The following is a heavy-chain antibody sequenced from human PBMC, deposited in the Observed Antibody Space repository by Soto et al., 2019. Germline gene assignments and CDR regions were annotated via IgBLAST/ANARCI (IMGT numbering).Heavy chain of an antibody. J-gene: IGHJ6*02. Sequence: SETLSLTCTVSGGSISSGDYYWSWIRQPPGKGLEWIGCIYYSGSTYYNPSLKSRVTISVDTSKNQFSLKLSSVTAADTAVYYCARDSPDCSGGSCYSHAHYYGMDVWGQGTTVTVSS. CDR2: IYYSGST. CDR3: ARDSPDCSGGSCYSHAHYYGMDV. V-gene: IGHV4-30-4*01. D-gene: IGHD2-15*01. CDR1: GGSISSGDYY.